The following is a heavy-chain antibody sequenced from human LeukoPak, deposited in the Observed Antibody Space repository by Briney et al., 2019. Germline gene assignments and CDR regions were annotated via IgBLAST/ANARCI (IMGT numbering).Heavy chain of an antibody. J-gene: IGHJ4*02. V-gene: IGHV3-30-3*02. CDR3: AKRGTTMEKEGFDY. D-gene: IGHD5-18*01. CDR2: ISYDGSNK. Sequence: GGSLRVSCAASGFTLSSYAMHWVRQAPGKGLEWVAVISYDGSNKYYADSVKGRFTISRDNSKNTLFLQMNSLRAEDTAVYYCAKRGTTMEKEGFDYWGQGTLVTVSS. CDR1: GFTLSSYA.